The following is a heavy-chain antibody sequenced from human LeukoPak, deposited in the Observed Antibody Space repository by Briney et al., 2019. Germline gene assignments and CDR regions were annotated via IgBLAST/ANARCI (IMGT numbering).Heavy chain of an antibody. CDR2: IYYDGST. CDR3: ARDRGEDY. V-gene: IGHV4-39*02. J-gene: IGHJ4*02. CDR1: GASLARDMYH. D-gene: IGHD3-10*01. Sequence: PSETLSLTCTVSGASLARDMYHWGWVRQSPGKGLEWLGTIYYDGSTFYSPSFKSRVTISINASKKQLSLNLASVTAADTAVYYCARDRGEDYWGQGTLVTVSS.